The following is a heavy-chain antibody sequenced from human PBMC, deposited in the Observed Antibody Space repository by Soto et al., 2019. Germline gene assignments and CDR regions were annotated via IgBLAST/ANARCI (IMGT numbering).Heavy chain of an antibody. CDR1: GYTLTSYY. CDR2: INPSGGIT. Sequence: GASVKVSCKASGYTLTSYYLHWVRQAPGQGPEWMGIINPSGGITHDAQKFQDKVTMTSDTSTSTVYMELSSLRSEDTAVYYCARGISTTRYYYYYGMDVWGQGTTVTVSS. J-gene: IGHJ6*02. CDR3: ARGISTTRYYYYYGMDV. V-gene: IGHV1-46*01. D-gene: IGHD2-2*01.